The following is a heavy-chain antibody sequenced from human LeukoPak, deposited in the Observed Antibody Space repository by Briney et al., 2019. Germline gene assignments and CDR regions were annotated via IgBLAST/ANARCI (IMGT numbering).Heavy chain of an antibody. CDR3: ARAYATVTSPFDY. CDR2: IYHSGST. V-gene: IGHV4-4*02. Sequence: SGTLSLTCAVSGGSISSSNWWSWVRQPPGKGLEWIGEIYHSGSTNYNPSLKSRVTISVDKSKNQFSLKLSSVTAADTAVYYCARAYATVTSPFDYWGRGTLVTVSS. D-gene: IGHD4-17*01. CDR1: GGSISSSNW. J-gene: IGHJ4*02.